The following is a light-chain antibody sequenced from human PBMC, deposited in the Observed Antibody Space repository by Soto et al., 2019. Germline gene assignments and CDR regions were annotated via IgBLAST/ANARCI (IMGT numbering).Light chain of an antibody. CDR3: QHYNSYSET. CDR2: KAS. J-gene: IGKJ1*01. CDR1: QTISSW. Sequence: DTKMTQSPSTRSGSVGDRVTITCRASQTISSWLAWYQQKPGKAPKLLIYKASTLKSGFPSRFSGSGSGTEFTLTISSLQPDDFATYYCQHYNSYSETFGQGTKVELK. V-gene: IGKV1-5*03.